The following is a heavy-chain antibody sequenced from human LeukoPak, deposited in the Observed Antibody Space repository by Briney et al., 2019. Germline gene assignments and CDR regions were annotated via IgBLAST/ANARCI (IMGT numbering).Heavy chain of an antibody. CDR3: AVRYYDILTGRRDI. D-gene: IGHD3-9*01. CDR2: MNPNSGNT. CDR1: GYTFTSYD. V-gene: IGHV1-8*03. J-gene: IGHJ3*02. Sequence: GASVKVSCKASGYTFTSYDINWVRQATGQGLEWMGWMNPNSGNTGYAQKFQGRVTITRNTSISTAYMELSSLRSEDTAVYYCAVRYYDILTGRRDIWGQGTMVTVSS.